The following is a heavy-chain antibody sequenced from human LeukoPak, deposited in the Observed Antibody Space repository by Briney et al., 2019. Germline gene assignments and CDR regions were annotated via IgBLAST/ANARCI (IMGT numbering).Heavy chain of an antibody. Sequence: GGSLRLSCAASGFTFSQFAVHWVRQAPGKGLEWVADISHDGRNTYYADSVKGRFTISRDNSKNMLYLQMNSLRDDDSAVYYCARRWFGDVWGKGTTVTVSS. J-gene: IGHJ6*04. CDR1: GFTFSQFA. CDR3: ARRWFGDV. CDR2: ISHDGRNT. V-gene: IGHV3-30*04. D-gene: IGHD3-10*01.